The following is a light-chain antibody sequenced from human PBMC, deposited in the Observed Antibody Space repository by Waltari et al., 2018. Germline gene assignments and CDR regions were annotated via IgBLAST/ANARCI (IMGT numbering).Light chain of an antibody. V-gene: IGKV3-20*01. CDR1: QSVTSIS. Sequence: EIVLTQSPGTLSLSPGERATLSCRASQSVTSISFSWYQQKLGQAPRLLIYGTSSRATGTPDRFSGSGSGTDFTLTIIRLEPEDVAVYYCQQYDGEVVTFGGGTKVEI. J-gene: IGKJ4*01. CDR3: QQYDGEVVT. CDR2: GTS.